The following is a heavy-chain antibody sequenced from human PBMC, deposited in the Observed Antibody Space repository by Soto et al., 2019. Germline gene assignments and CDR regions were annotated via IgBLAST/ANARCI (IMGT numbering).Heavy chain of an antibody. CDR1: GFTFTSSA. CDR2: IVVGSGNT. J-gene: IGHJ5*02. D-gene: IGHD6-6*01. V-gene: IGHV1-58*01. CDR3: AAAKYSSSSAAFDP. Sequence: ASVKVSCKASGFTFTSSAVQWVRQALGQRLEWIGWIVVGSGNTNYAQNFQERVTITRDMSTSTAYMELSSLRSDDTAVYYCAAAKYSSSSAAFDPWGQGTLVTAPQ.